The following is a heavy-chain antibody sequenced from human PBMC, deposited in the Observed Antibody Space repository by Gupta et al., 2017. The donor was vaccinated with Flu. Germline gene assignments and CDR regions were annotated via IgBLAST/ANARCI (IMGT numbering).Heavy chain of an antibody. CDR1: FG. CDR3: AKWSGTYPLYYVDF. J-gene: IGHJ6*03. Sequence: FGMVWVRQALGKGLEFVAAMSSDERRKYYGDSVKGRFTISRDTSKSTLYLEMDGLTTDDTAVYYCAKWSGTYPLYYVDFWGAGTTVTVSS. D-gene: IGHD1-26*01. CDR2: MSSDERRK. V-gene: IGHV3-30*18.